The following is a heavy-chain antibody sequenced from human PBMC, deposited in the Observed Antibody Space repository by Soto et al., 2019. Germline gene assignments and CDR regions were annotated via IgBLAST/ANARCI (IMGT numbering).Heavy chain of an antibody. D-gene: IGHD6-13*01. CDR1: GFTFSSYA. V-gene: IGHV3-23*01. CDR2: ISGSGGST. J-gene: IGHJ3*02. Sequence: AVGSLRLSCAASGFTFSSYAMSWVRQAPGKGLEWVSAISGSGGSTYYADSVKGRFTISRDNSKNTLYLQMNSLRAEDTAVYYCAKDKVGQQLAHDAFDIWGQGTMVTVSS. CDR3: AKDKVGQQLAHDAFDI.